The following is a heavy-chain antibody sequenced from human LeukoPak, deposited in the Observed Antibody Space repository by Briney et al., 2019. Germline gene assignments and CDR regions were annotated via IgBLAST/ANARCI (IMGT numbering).Heavy chain of an antibody. Sequence: QPGGTLRLSCAASGFTFSSYGMSWVRQAPGKGLEWASAISGSGGSTYYADSVKGRFTISRDNSKNTLYLQMNSLRAEDTAVYYCAKASAMIVVVSKYFDYWGQGTLVTVSS. CDR3: AKASAMIVVVSKYFDY. D-gene: IGHD3-22*01. J-gene: IGHJ4*02. CDR1: GFTFSSYG. CDR2: ISGSGGST. V-gene: IGHV3-23*01.